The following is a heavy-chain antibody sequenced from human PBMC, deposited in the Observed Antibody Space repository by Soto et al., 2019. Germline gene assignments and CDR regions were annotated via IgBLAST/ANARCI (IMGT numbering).Heavy chain of an antibody. D-gene: IGHD2-15*01. CDR2: VSNDDSYK. CDR1: GFSFRDSG. J-gene: IGHJ2*01. Sequence: QLQLVESGGGVVQPGKSVRLSCAASGFSFRDSGMHWVRQAPGKGLEWVAVVSNDDSYKYYADSVKGRFTISRDNSRNTLDLQMNSLKTEDTAMYYCAKGGPDAAVFWYSDLWGRGTLVTVSS. V-gene: IGHV3-30*18. CDR3: AKGGPDAAVFWYSDL.